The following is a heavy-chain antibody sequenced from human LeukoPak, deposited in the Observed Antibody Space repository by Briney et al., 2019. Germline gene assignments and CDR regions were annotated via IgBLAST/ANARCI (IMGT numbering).Heavy chain of an antibody. J-gene: IGHJ6*03. D-gene: IGHD6-6*01. V-gene: IGHV3-11*01. Sequence: PGGSLRLSCAASGLTFSDYYMSWIRQAPGKGQEWVSYISSSGSTIYYADSVKGRFTISRDNAKNSLYLQMNSLRAEDTAVYYCATSPPGAGYYYYYYMDVWGKGTTVTVSS. CDR2: ISSSGSTI. CDR3: ATSPPGAGYYYYYYMDV. CDR1: GLTFSDYY.